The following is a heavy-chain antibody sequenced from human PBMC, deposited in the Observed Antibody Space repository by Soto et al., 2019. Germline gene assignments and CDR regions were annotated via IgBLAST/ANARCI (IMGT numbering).Heavy chain of an antibody. CDR3: AIDGRYGDFDT. J-gene: IGHJ5*02. Sequence: GGSLRLSCAASGFNFSIYEMNWVRQAPGKGLEWVSYISGSGNSIYYADSVKGRFTISRDNAQSSLYLQMNSLRAEDTAVYYCAIDGRYGDFDTWGQGTLVTVSS. CDR2: ISGSGNSI. CDR1: GFNFSIYE. V-gene: IGHV3-48*03. D-gene: IGHD4-17*01.